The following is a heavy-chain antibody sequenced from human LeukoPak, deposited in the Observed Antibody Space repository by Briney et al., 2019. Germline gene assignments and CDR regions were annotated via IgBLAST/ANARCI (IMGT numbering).Heavy chain of an antibody. CDR2: IRSKAYGGTT. D-gene: IGHD3-9*01. CDR1: GFTFGDYA. J-gene: IGHJ4*02. CDR3: TRATQLRYFDWLLPNDY. V-gene: IGHV3-49*04. Sequence: GGSLRLSCTASGFTFGDYAMSWVRQAPGKGLEWVGFIRSKAYGGTTEYAASVKGRFTISRDDSKSIAYLQMNSLKTEDTAVYYCTRATQLRYFDWLLPNDYWGQGTLVTVSS.